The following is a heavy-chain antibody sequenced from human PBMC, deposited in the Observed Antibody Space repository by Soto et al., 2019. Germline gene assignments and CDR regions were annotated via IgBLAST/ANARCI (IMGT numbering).Heavy chain of an antibody. CDR3: ARSGAVGPGFDY. J-gene: IGHJ4*02. CDR2: IYWDDDK. Sequence: QVTLKESGPTLVKPTQTLTLTCTFSGFSLSSSGLGVGWLRQPPGKALECLALIYWDDDKRYSPSLKRRLTITKDISKNQVVLTMTNMDPVDTATYYCARSGAVGPGFDYWGQGTLVTVSS. CDR1: GFSLSSSGLG. V-gene: IGHV2-5*02. D-gene: IGHD3-10*01.